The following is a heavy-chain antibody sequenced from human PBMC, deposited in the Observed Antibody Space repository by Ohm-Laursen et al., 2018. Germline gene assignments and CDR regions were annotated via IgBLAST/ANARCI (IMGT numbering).Heavy chain of an antibody. Sequence: SLRLSCAASGFTFSSYAMSWVRQAPGKGLEWVSAISGSGGSTYYAGSVKGRFTISRDNAKNSLYLQMNSLRAEDTAVYFCARAYTATAMATGWGQGTLVTVSS. J-gene: IGHJ1*01. CDR1: GFTFSSYA. D-gene: IGHD5-18*01. V-gene: IGHV3-23*01. CDR3: ARAYTATAMATG. CDR2: ISGSGGST.